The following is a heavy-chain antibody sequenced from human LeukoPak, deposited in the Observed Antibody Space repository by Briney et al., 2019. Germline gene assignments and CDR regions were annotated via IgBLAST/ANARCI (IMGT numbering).Heavy chain of an antibody. CDR3: ARGPRSAVRGVILSPFDY. V-gene: IGHV3-21*01. Sequence: PGGSLRLSCAASGFTFSSYSMNWVRQAPGKGLEWVSSISSSSSYTYYADSVKGRFTISRDNAKNSLYLQMNSLRAEDTAVYYCARGPRSAVRGVILSPFDYWGQGTLVTVSS. D-gene: IGHD3-10*01. CDR2: ISSSSSYT. J-gene: IGHJ4*02. CDR1: GFTFSSYS.